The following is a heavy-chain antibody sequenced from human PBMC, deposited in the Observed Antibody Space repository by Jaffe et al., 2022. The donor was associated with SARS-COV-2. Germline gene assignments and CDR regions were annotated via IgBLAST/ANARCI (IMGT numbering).Heavy chain of an antibody. D-gene: IGHD5-18*01. Sequence: QVQLVESGGGLVKPGGSLRLSCAASGFTFSDYYMSWIRQAPGKGLEWVSYISSSGSSIYYADSVKGRFTISRDNAKNSLYLQMNSLRVEDTAVYYCARADREELWFRYWYFDLWGRGTLVTVSS. V-gene: IGHV3-11*01. CDR1: GFTFSDYY. J-gene: IGHJ2*01. CDR2: ISSSGSSI. CDR3: ARADREELWFRYWYFDL.